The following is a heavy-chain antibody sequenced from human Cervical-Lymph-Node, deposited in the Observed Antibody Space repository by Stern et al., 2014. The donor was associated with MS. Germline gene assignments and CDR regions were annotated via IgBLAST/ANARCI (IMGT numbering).Heavy chain of an antibody. CDR2: ISSRSSYI. V-gene: IGHV3-21*01. CDR3: XXXXXXXXXXXXXXSESGWFDP. CDR1: XFTFSSYS. Sequence: EVQLXEXGGCLVKPGXSLRLSCAASXFTFSSYSMNWVRQAPGKGLEWVSSISSRSSYIYYADSLQSRFTISRANATNSLYMQLXXXXXXXXXVXXXXXXXXXXXXXXXXXSESGWFDPWGQGTLVTV. J-gene: IGHJ5*02.